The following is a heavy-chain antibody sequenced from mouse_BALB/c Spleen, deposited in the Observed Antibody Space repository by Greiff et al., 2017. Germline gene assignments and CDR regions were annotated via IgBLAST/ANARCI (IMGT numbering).Heavy chain of an antibody. CDR3: ARLAATDAMDY. V-gene: IGHV4-2*02. D-gene: IGHD1-2*01. CDR1: GFDFSRYW. J-gene: IGHJ4*01. Sequence: EVHLVESGGGLVQPGGSLNLSCAASGFDFSRYWMSWARQAPGKGQEWIGEINPGSSTINYTPSLKDKFIISRDNAKNTLYLQMSKVRSEDTALYYCARLAATDAMDYWGQGTSVTVSS. CDR2: INPGSSTI.